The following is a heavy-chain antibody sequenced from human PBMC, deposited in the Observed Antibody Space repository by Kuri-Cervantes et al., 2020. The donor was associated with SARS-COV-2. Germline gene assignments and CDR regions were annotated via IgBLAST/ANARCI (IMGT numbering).Heavy chain of an antibody. CDR3: ASHGAQQLVRY. V-gene: IGHV4-61*01. J-gene: IGHJ4*02. Sequence: SETLSLTCTVSGDSVSSGNYYWSWIRQPPGKGLEWIGRSYTSGSTNYNPSLKSRVTMSVDTSKNQFSLKLSSVTAAETAVYYCASHGAQQLVRYWGQGTLVTVSS. D-gene: IGHD6-6*01. CDR2: SYTSGST. CDR1: GDSVSSGNYY.